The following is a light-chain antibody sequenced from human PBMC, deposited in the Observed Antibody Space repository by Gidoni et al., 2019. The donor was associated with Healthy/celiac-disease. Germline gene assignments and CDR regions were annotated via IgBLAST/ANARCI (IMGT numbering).Light chain of an antibody. CDR3: QQRSNWPLT. J-gene: IGKJ4*01. CDR1: QSVSSY. V-gene: IGKV3-11*01. CDR2: DAS. Sequence: IVFTQSPATLSLSPGERSTLSCRASQSVSSYLAWYQQKPGQAPRLLIYDASNRATGIPARVSGSGSGTDFTLTSSSLEPEDFAVYYCQQRSNWPLTFGGGTKVEIK.